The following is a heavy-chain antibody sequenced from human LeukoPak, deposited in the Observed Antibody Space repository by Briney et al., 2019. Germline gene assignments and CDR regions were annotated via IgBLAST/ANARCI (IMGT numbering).Heavy chain of an antibody. J-gene: IGHJ6*03. CDR2: IKQDGSEK. CDR1: GFTFSSYW. Sequence: GGSLRLSCAASGFTFSSYWMSWVRQAPGKGLEWVANIKQDGSEKYYVDSVKGRFTISRDNAKNSLYLQMNSLRAEDTAVYYCARVFSIVADSYYYYMDVWGKGTTVTVSS. D-gene: IGHD5-12*01. V-gene: IGHV3-7*01. CDR3: ARVFSIVADSYYYYMDV.